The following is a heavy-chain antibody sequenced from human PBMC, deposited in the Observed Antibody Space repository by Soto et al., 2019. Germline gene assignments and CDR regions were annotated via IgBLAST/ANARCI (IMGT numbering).Heavy chain of an antibody. D-gene: IGHD6-19*01. CDR1: GYTFTSYA. CDR3: ARFEVAVAGTGLDY. J-gene: IGHJ4*02. CDR2: INAGNGNT. V-gene: IGHV1-3*01. Sequence: QVQLVQSGAEVKKPGASVKVSCKASGYTFTSYAMHWVRQAPGQRLEWMGWINAGNGNTKYSQKFQGRVTIIRDTSASTAYMELSSLRSEDTAVYYCARFEVAVAGTGLDYWGQGTLVTVSS.